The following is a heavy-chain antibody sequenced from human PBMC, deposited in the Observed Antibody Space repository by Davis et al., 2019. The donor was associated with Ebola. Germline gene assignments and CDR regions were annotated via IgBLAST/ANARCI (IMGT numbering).Heavy chain of an antibody. CDR1: GFTFSDYG. Sequence: GESLKISCAASGFTFSDYGMHWVRQAPGKGLEWVAVISYDGSNKYYADSVKGRFTISRDNSKNTLYLQMNSLRAEDTAVYYCARVVVAATGYWGQGTLVTVSS. V-gene: IGHV3-30*03. CDR3: ARVVVAATGY. CDR2: ISYDGSNK. D-gene: IGHD2-15*01. J-gene: IGHJ4*02.